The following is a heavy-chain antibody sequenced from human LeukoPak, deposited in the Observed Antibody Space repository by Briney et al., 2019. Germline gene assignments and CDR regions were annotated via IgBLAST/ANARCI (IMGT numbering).Heavy chain of an antibody. Sequence: GGSLRLSCAASGFTFSSYSMDWVRQAPGKGLEWVSSISSSSSYIYYADSVKGRFTISRDNAKNTLYLQMNGLRAEDTAVYYCATPRGPDHYDILTDWGQGTLVTVSS. J-gene: IGHJ1*01. CDR1: GFTFSSYS. D-gene: IGHD3-9*01. CDR2: ISSSSSYI. CDR3: ATPRGPDHYDILTD. V-gene: IGHV3-21*01.